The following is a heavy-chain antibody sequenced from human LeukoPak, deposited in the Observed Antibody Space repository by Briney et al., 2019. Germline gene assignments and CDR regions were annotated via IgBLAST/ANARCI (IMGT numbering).Heavy chain of an antibody. CDR3: ASVSSVLGADA. J-gene: IGHJ5*02. CDR2: IYYSGST. CDR1: GHSISSYY. Sequence: SETLSLTCTVSGHSISSYYWSWIRQPPGKGLEWIGYIYYSGSTNYNPSLKSRVTISVDASKDKFSLKLRSVSAADTGVYYCASVSSVLGADAWGQGTLVSVSS. D-gene: IGHD4/OR15-4a*01. V-gene: IGHV4-59*01.